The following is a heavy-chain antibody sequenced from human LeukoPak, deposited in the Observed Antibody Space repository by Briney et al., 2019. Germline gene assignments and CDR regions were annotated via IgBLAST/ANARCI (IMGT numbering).Heavy chain of an antibody. Sequence: ASVKVSCKASRYIFTSYYIHWVRQAPGHGLEWMGVINPSGGSPTYAQKFQGRVTMTRETSTSTVYMELSSLRSEDTAVYYCARHYYDGGGYWGQGALVTVSS. D-gene: IGHD3-22*01. CDR1: RYIFTSYY. CDR3: ARHYYDGGGY. J-gene: IGHJ4*02. V-gene: IGHV1-46*01. CDR2: INPSGGSP.